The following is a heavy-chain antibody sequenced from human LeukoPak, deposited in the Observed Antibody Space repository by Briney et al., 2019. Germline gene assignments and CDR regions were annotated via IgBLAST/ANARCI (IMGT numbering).Heavy chain of an antibody. J-gene: IGHJ3*02. CDR3: ARSRMYYDILTGYPDVFDI. CDR1: GGTFSSYA. Sequence: SVKVSCKASGGTFSSYAISWVRQAPGQGLEWMGGIIPNYGTANYAQKFQGRVTITADESTSTAYMELSSLRSEDTAVYYCARSRMYYDILTGYPDVFDIWGQGTMVTVSS. CDR2: IIPNYGTA. D-gene: IGHD3-9*01. V-gene: IGHV1-69*13.